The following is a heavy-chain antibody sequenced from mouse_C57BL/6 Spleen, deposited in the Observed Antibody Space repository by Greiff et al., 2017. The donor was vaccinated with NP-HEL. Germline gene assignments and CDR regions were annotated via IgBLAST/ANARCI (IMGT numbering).Heavy chain of an antibody. J-gene: IGHJ4*01. V-gene: IGHV1-55*01. CDR1: GYTFTSYW. CDR3: ARSGSSFGAMDY. D-gene: IGHD1-1*01. Sequence: VQLQQPGAELVKPGASVKMSCKASGYTFTSYWITWVKQRPGQGLEWIGDIYPGSGSTNYNEKFKSKATLTVDTSSSTAYMQLSSLTSEDSAVYYCARSGSSFGAMDYWGQGTSVTVSS. CDR2: IYPGSGST.